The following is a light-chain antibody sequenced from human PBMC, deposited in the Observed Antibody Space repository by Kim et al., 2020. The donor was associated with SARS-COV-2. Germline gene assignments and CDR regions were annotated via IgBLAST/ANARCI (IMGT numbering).Light chain of an antibody. CDR2: GAS. Sequence: PGERATLSGSATGSVSGSHLALYPQKPDQAPRLLIYGASSRATGIPDRFSGSGSATAFSLTISRLEPEDFAVSYCQQYGDSPRWTFGQGTKVDIK. J-gene: IGKJ1*01. CDR1: GSVSGSH. V-gene: IGKV3-20*01. CDR3: QQYGDSPRWT.